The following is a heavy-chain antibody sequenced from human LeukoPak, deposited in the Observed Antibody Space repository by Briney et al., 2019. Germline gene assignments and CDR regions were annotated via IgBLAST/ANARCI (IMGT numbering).Heavy chain of an antibody. CDR3: ARDQRDLGWYFDL. Sequence: SVKVSCKASGGTFSSYAISWVRQAPGQGLEWMGGIIPIFGTANYAQKFQGRVTITADESTSTAYMELSRLRSEDTAVYYCARDQRDLGWYFDLWGRGTLVTVSS. J-gene: IGHJ2*01. CDR1: GGTFSSYA. CDR2: IIPIFGTA. V-gene: IGHV1-69*01.